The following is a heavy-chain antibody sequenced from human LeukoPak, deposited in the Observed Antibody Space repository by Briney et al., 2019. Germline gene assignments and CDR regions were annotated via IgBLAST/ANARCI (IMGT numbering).Heavy chain of an antibody. V-gene: IGHV3-30-3*01. J-gene: IGHJ4*02. Sequence: GGSLRLSCAASGFTFSSYAMHWVRQAPGKGLEWVAVISYDGSNKYYADSVKGRFTISRDNSKNTLYLQMISLRAEDTAVYYCARDRAAAGRFDYWGQGTLVTVSS. D-gene: IGHD6-13*01. CDR2: ISYDGSNK. CDR3: ARDRAAAGRFDY. CDR1: GFTFSSYA.